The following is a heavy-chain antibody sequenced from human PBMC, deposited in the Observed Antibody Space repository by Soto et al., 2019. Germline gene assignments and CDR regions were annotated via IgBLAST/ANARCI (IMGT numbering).Heavy chain of an antibody. CDR1: GFTFSSYS. D-gene: IGHD4-17*01. CDR2: ISSSSSTI. Sequence: EVQLVESGGGLVQPGGSLRLSCAASGFTFSSYSMNWVRQAPGKGLEWVSYISSSSSTIYYEDSVKGRFTISRDKAKNSLYLQMNSLRAEDTAVYYCAAFTVPLGAFYIWGQVKMVTVSS. V-gene: IGHV3-48*01. CDR3: AAFTVPLGAFYI. J-gene: IGHJ3*02.